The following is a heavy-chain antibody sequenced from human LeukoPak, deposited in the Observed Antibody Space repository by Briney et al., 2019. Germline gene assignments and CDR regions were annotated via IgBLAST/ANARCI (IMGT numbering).Heavy chain of an antibody. J-gene: IGHJ1*01. CDR2: IYPGDSDT. V-gene: IGHV5-51*01. Sequence: GESLKISCKGSGYSFTSYWIGWVRPMPGKGLEWMGIIYPGDSDTRYSPSFQGQVTISADKSISTAYLQWSSLKASDTAMYYCAIQGGGIAAAAPFQHWGQGTLVTVSS. CDR3: AIQGGGIAAAAPFQH. D-gene: IGHD6-13*01. CDR1: GYSFTSYW.